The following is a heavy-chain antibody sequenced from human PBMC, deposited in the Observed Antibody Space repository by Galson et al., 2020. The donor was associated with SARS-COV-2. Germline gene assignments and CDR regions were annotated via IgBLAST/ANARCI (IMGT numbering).Heavy chain of an antibody. V-gene: IGHV4-34*01. CDR2: VNVGGNT. Sequence: SETLSLTCAVYGGSFSGYSWTWIRLPPGKGLEWIGEVNVGGNTNYSPSLRSRVTISVDTSKNQFSLNLRSVTAADTAVYYCARGIRFVVPHIVVVVAVPYYSFGMDVWGQGTTVTVSS. J-gene: IGHJ6*02. CDR1: GGSFSGYS. CDR3: ARGIRFVVPHIVVVVAVPYYSFGMDV. D-gene: IGHD2-15*01.